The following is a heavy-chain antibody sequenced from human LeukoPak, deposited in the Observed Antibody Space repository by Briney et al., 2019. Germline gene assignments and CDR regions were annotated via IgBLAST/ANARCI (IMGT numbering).Heavy chain of an antibody. CDR2: ISGSGGST. CDR3: ARKQTYYYDSSGYSDAFDI. D-gene: IGHD3-22*01. CDR1: GFTFSSYA. Sequence: GSLRLSCAASGFTFSSYAMSWVRQAPGKGLEWVSAISGSGGSTYYADSVKGRFTISRDNSKNTLYLQMNSLRAEDTAAYYCARKQTYYYDSSGYSDAFDIWGQGTMVTVSS. J-gene: IGHJ3*02. V-gene: IGHV3-23*01.